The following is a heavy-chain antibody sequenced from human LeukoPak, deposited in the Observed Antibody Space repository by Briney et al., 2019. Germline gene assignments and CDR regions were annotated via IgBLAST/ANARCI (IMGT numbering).Heavy chain of an antibody. CDR1: GFTFSNDG. J-gene: IGHJ4*02. CDR2: IRYDGYNK. Sequence: GGSLRLSCAASGFTFSNDGMVWVRQAPGKGLEWVAFIRYDGYNKYLADSVKGRFTISRDNSKNTLYLQMNRLRAEDTAVYYCAKSRGYCSSTSCYGPTDSMDYWGQGTLVTVSS. D-gene: IGHD2-2*01. CDR3: AKSRGYCSSTSCYGPTDSMDY. V-gene: IGHV3-30*02.